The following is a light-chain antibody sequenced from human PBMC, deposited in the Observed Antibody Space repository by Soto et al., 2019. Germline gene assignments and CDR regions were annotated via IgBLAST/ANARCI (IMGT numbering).Light chain of an antibody. J-gene: IGLJ1*01. CDR2: EGS. CDR3: CSYAGSGTYV. V-gene: IGLV2-23*01. CDR1: SSDVGSYNL. Sequence: QSVLTQPLSVSASPGHSTTISCTGTSSDVGSYNLVSWYQQHTGKAPKLMIYEGSKRPSGVSNRFSGSRSGNTASLTISGLQAEDEADYYCCSYAGSGTYVFGTGTKVTVL.